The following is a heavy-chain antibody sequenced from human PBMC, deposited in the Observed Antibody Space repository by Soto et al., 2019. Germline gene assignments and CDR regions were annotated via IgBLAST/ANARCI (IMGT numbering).Heavy chain of an antibody. CDR2: IWSDGSNK. J-gene: IGHJ4*02. D-gene: IGHD3-22*01. CDR1: GFTFSSYG. CDR3: ARYYHDSSGYYPL. V-gene: IGHV3-33*01. Sequence: QVQLVESGGGVVQPGRSLRLSCAASGFTFSSYGMHWVRQAPGEGLEWVAVIWSDGSNKYYADSVKGRFTISRDNSKNTLYLQMNSLRAEDTAVYYCARYYHDSSGYYPLWGQGTLVTVSS.